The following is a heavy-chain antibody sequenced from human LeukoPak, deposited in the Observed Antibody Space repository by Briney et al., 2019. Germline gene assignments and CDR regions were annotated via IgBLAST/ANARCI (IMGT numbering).Heavy chain of an antibody. V-gene: IGHV1-46*01. CDR2: INPSGGST. CDR1: GYTFTSYY. Sequence: SVKVSCKASGYTFTSYYMHWVRQAPGQGLEWMGIINPSGGSTSYAQKFQGRVTMTRDMSTSTVYMELSSLRSEDTAVYYCARDLGWLRFVYVFDYWGQGTLVTVSS. J-gene: IGHJ4*02. D-gene: IGHD5-12*01. CDR3: ARDLGWLRFVYVFDY.